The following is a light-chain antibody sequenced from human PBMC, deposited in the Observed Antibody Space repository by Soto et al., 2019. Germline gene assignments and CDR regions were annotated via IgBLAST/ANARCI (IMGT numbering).Light chain of an antibody. Sequence: QSVLTQPPSASGTPGQRVTISCSGSSSNIGGNTVNWYQQLPGTAPKLLIYSNNQRPSGVPDRFSGSKSGTSASLAISGLQSEDEADYYCAAWDASLDGGVFGTGTKLTVL. CDR3: AAWDASLDGGV. CDR2: SNN. J-gene: IGLJ1*01. V-gene: IGLV1-44*01. CDR1: SSNIGGNT.